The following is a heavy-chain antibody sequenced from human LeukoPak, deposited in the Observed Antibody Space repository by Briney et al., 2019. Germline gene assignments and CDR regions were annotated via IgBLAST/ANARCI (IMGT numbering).Heavy chain of an antibody. CDR2: MFHSGST. CDR3: ARETEKQWQY. D-gene: IGHD6-19*01. CDR1: GFTVSSNY. J-gene: IGHJ3*01. Sequence: PGGSLRLSCAASGFTVSSNYMSWVRQAPGKGLEWIASMFHSGSTYYNPSLKSRVTMSVDTSKNQFSLRLSSVTAADTAVYYCARETEKQWQYWGQGTTVSVSS. V-gene: IGHV4-38-2*02.